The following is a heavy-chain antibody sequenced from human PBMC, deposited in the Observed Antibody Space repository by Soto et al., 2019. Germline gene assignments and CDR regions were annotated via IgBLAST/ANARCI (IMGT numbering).Heavy chain of an antibody. V-gene: IGHV3-23*01. CDR2: IDNSGDNT. J-gene: IGHJ4*02. CDR1: GLSFNTYA. CDR3: ATDPQYDFWF. Sequence: EVQLLESGGGLVQPGGSLRLSCAACGLSFNTYAMTWVRQAPGKGLEWVSTIDNSGDNTHYADSVKGRFTISRDNSKNTLYLQMNSLRAEDTAVYYCATDPQYDFWFWGQGTLVTVSS. D-gene: IGHD3-3*01.